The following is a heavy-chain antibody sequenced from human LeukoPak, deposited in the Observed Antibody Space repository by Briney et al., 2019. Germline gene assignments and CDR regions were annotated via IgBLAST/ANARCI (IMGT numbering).Heavy chain of an antibody. CDR3: ARDRGNYLDY. Sequence: PSETLSLTCTVSGGSISSHYWSWIRQPPGKGLEWIGYIYYSGSTNYNPSLKSRVTISVDTSKNQFSLKLSSVTAADTAVYYCARDRGNYLDYWGQGTLVTVSS. J-gene: IGHJ4*02. V-gene: IGHV4-59*11. CDR2: IYYSGST. CDR1: GGSISSHY.